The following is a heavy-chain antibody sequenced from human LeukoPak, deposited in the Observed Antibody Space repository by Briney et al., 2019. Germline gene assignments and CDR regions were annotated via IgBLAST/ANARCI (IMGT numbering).Heavy chain of an antibody. CDR2: ISSSSSYI. D-gene: IGHD5-18*01. CDR3: ARGGYSYGYLPFHFDY. J-gene: IGHJ4*02. Sequence: GGSLRLSCAASGFTFSSYSMNWVRQAPGKGLEWVSSISSSSSYIYYADSVKGRFTISRDNAKNSLYLQMNSLRAEDTAVYYCARGGYSYGYLPFHFDYWGQGTLVTVSS. V-gene: IGHV3-21*01. CDR1: GFTFSSYS.